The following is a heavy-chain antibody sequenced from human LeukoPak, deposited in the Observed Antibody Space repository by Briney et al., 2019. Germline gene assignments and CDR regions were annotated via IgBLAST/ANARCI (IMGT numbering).Heavy chain of an antibody. CDR2: INHSGST. V-gene: IGHV4-34*01. Sequence: PSETLSLTCAVYGGSFSGYYWSWIRQPPGKGLEWIGEINHSGSTNYNPSLKSRVTISVDTSKNQFSLKLSSVTAADTAVYYCARVRKQQLVRYYMDVWGKGTTVTASS. CDR1: GGSFSGYY. J-gene: IGHJ6*03. D-gene: IGHD6-13*01. CDR3: ARVRKQQLVRYYMDV.